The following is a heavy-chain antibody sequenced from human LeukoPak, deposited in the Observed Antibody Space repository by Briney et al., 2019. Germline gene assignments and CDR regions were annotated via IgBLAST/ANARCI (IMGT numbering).Heavy chain of an antibody. CDR3: ARSGDGSGTYPFDY. CDR1: GFTFSSSA. J-gene: IGHJ4*02. D-gene: IGHD3-10*01. CDR2: ISFDGSNK. Sequence: LSGGSLRLSCAASGFTFSSSAMHWVRQAPGKGLEWVAIISFDGSNKNYADSVKGRFTLSRDNSKNTVYLQMNSLRTEDTAMYYCARSGDGSGTYPFDYWGQGTLVTVSS. V-gene: IGHV3-30*04.